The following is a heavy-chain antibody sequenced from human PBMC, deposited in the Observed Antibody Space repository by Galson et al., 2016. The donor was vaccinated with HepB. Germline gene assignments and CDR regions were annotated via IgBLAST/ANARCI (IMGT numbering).Heavy chain of an antibody. CDR1: EFTFSRHW. J-gene: IGHJ4*02. CDR2: INQDESEK. Sequence: SLRLSCAASEFTFSRHWMNWARQVSGKGLEWVASINQDESEKHYAGSVKGRFTISRDNAKNSLYLQMDGLRDEDTAIYYCVSLGDDSGWYRLWGQGTLVTVSS. V-gene: IGHV3-7*03. D-gene: IGHD6-19*01. CDR3: VSLGDDSGWYRL.